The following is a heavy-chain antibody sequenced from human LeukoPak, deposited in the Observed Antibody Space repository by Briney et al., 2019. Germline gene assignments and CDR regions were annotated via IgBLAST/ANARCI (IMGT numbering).Heavy chain of an antibody. Sequence: SETLSLTCTVSGGSISSSSYYWGWIRQPPGKGLEWIGSIYYSGSTYYNPSLKSRVTISVDTSKNQFSLKLSSVTAADTAVYYCARVGRDGYNWFDYWGQGTLVTVSS. V-gene: IGHV4-39*01. CDR2: IYYSGST. CDR1: GGSISSSSYY. J-gene: IGHJ5*01. CDR3: ARVGRDGYNWFDY. D-gene: IGHD1-26*01.